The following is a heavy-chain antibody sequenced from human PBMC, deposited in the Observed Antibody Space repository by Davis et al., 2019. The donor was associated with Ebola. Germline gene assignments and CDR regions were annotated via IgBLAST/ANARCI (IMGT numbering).Heavy chain of an antibody. Sequence: PSETLSLTCTVSGGSISSSSYYWGWIRQPPGKGLEWIGSIYYSGSTYYNPSLKSRVTISVDTSKNQFSLKLSSVTAADTAVYYCARLQGVIIIDYWGQGTLVTVSS. J-gene: IGHJ4*02. V-gene: IGHV4-39*01. CDR2: IYYSGST. CDR1: GGSISSSSYY. D-gene: IGHD3-10*01. CDR3: ARLQGVIIIDY.